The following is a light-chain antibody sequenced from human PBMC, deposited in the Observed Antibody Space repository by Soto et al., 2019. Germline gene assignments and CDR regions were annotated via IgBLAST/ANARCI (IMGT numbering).Light chain of an antibody. J-gene: IGLJ3*02. V-gene: IGLV2-14*01. CDR3: TSFTNSYTWV. CDR1: SSDVGGYNY. CDR2: EVS. Sequence: SVLTQPASVSGSPGQSITISCTGTSSDVGGYNYVSWFQQHPGKVPKLMIYEVSHRPSGVSDRFSGSKSGSTASLTISGLQAEDEADYYCTSFTNSYTWVFGGGTKLTVL.